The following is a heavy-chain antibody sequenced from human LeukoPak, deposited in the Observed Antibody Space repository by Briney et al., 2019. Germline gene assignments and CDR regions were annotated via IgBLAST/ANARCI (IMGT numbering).Heavy chain of an antibody. V-gene: IGHV3-30*18. D-gene: IGHD3-10*01. CDR3: AKEEWFRFDI. Sequence: GGSLRLSCTASGFTFSDYYMAWIRQAPGKGLEWVAVISYDGSNKYYADSVKGRFTISRDNAKNSLYLQMNSLRAEDTAVYFCAKEEWFRFDIWGQGTSVTVSS. CDR1: GFTFSDYY. J-gene: IGHJ4*02. CDR2: ISYDGSNK.